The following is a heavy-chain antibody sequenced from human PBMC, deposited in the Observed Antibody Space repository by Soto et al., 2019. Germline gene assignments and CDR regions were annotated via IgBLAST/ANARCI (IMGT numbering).Heavy chain of an antibody. J-gene: IGHJ6*02. D-gene: IGHD4-17*01. CDR2: INPSGGST. V-gene: IGHV1-46*01. CDR1: GYTFTSYY. CDR3: ASATVTTLYYYYGMDG. Sequence: ASVKVSCKASGYTFTSYYIHWVRQAPGQGLEWMGIINPSGGSTSYAQKFQGRVTMTRDTSTSTVYMELSSLRSEDTAVYYCASATVTTLYYYYGMDGWGQGATVTVSS.